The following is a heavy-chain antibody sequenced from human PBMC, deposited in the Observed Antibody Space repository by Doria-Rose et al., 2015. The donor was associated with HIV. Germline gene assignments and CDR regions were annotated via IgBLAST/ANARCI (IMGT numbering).Heavy chain of an antibody. CDR1: GGSVASGTPY. CDR3: AKQAVNWFDP. Sequence: QVQLVQSGPGLVKPSETLSPTCTVSGGSVASGTPYWDWIRQTPGKGLEWIGTIYYSGITYYNPSLRGRVTISLHTSKNQYSLKLISVTAADTGVYYCAKQAVNWFDPWGQGTLVTASS. D-gene: IGHD6-25*01. J-gene: IGHJ5*02. V-gene: IGHV4-39*01. CDR2: IYYSGIT.